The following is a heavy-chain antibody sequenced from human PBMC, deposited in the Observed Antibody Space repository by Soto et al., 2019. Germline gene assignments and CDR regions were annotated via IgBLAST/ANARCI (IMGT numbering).Heavy chain of an antibody. D-gene: IGHD3-9*01. CDR2: ISSSSSTI. J-gene: IGHJ5*02. CDR1: GFTFSSYS. CDR3: XRGENDILTGYLNWFDP. V-gene: IGHV3-48*01. Sequence: EVQLVESGGGLVQPGGSLRLSCAASGFTFSSYSMNWVRQAPGKGLEWVSFISSSSSTIFYADSVKGRFTISRDNAKNSLYLQMNSLRAEDTAMYYCXRGENDILTGYLNWFDPWGQGTLVTVSS.